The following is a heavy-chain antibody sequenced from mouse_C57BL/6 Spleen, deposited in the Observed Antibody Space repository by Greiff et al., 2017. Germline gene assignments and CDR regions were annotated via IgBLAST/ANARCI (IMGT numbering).Heavy chain of an antibody. CDR3: AREDDYVSAWFAY. CDR2: INPNNGGT. CDR1: GYTFTDYN. Sequence: EVQLQQSGPELVKPGASVKMSCKASGYTFTDYNMHWVKQSHGQSLEWIGYINPNNGGTSYNQKFKGKATLTVNKSSSTAYMELRSLTSEDSAVYYCAREDDYVSAWFAYWGQGTLVTVSA. V-gene: IGHV1-22*01. J-gene: IGHJ3*01. D-gene: IGHD2-4*01.